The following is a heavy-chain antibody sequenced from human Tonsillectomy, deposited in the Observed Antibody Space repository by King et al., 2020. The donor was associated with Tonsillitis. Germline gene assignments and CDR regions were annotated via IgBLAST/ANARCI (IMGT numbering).Heavy chain of an antibody. CDR2: IYSGGST. CDR1: GFTVSDNY. V-gene: IGHV3-66*01. Sequence: VQLVESGGGLVQPGGSLRLSCAASGFTVSDNYIGWVRQAPGKGLEWVSVIYSGGSTYYADSVKDRFTISRAISKNTVYLRMTSLRAEDTAVYYCARDGPQRPLTSPWGQGTLFTVSS. CDR3: ARDGPQRPLTSP. J-gene: IGHJ5*02.